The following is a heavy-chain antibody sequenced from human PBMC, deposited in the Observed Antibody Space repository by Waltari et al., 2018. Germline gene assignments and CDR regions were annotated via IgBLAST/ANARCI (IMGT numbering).Heavy chain of an antibody. D-gene: IGHD5-12*01. V-gene: IGHV4-39*07. J-gene: IGHJ3*01. Sequence: QLRLQESGPGLVKPSETLSLTCSVPGDSLTSSGFYWGWIRQPPGKGLEWIGNIYSRGLSYSTPAPPSPVTISLDSSKNRVSLNLNSVTAADTAGDFWARGYVDKSLGAFDVWGQGTLVIVSS. CDR2: IYSRGLS. CDR3: ARGYVDKSLGAFDV. CDR1: GDSLTSSGFY.